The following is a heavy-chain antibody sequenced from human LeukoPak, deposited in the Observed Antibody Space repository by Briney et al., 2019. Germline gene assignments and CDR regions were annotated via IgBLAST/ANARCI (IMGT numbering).Heavy chain of an antibody. Sequence: ASVKVSCKASGYPFNNYDINWVRQATGQGLEWMGWMNPHSGKTGYAQNFQGRVTMTRDTSISTAYMELSSLRSEDTAVFYCARASFGDTLGSFDYWGQGTLVTVSS. CDR1: GYPFNNYD. V-gene: IGHV1-8*01. CDR2: MNPHSGKT. CDR3: ARASFGDTLGSFDY. D-gene: IGHD4-17*01. J-gene: IGHJ4*02.